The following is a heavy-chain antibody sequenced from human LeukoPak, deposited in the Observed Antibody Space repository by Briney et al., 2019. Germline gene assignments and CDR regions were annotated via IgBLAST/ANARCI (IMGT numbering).Heavy chain of an antibody. CDR2: LSPSGGST. CDR1: GFTFSKCG. Sequence: GGPVRLSCAASGFTFSKCGMSGLRQPPGKGLDGVSVLSPSGGSTYYADSVKGRFTISRDHSKNTLYLQMKSLIAEEAAVYNCAKTRGDGYKDSFDYWGQGSLVTVSS. V-gene: IGHV3-23*01. CDR3: AKTRGDGYKDSFDY. J-gene: IGHJ4*02. D-gene: IGHD5-24*01.